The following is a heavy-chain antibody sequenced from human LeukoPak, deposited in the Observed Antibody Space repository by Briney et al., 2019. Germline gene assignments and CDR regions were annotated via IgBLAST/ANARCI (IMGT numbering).Heavy chain of an antibody. Sequence: GGSLRLSCAASGFTFDKYWMSWVRQAPGKGLEWVANMKQDGSVKYYVDSVKGRFTISRDNAMNSQYLQMNSLRPEDTAVYYCARIGYSSSSFDYWGQGTLVTVSS. CDR2: MKQDGSVK. CDR3: ARIGYSSSSFDY. CDR1: GFTFDKYW. D-gene: IGHD6-6*01. J-gene: IGHJ4*02. V-gene: IGHV3-7*01.